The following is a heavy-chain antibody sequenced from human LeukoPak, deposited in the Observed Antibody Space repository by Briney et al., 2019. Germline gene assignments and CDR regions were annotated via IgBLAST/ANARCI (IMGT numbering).Heavy chain of an antibody. Sequence: GASVKLSCNCAGGSFSSYAISWVRQAPGQGLEWVGGIIPIFGTANYAQKFQGRVTITADESTSTAYMELSSLRSEDTAVYYCARDRRLPASTVTTLDYWGQGTLVTVSS. CDR3: ARDRRLPASTVTTLDY. CDR2: IIPIFGTA. D-gene: IGHD4-17*01. CDR1: GGSFSSYA. J-gene: IGHJ4*02. V-gene: IGHV1-69*13.